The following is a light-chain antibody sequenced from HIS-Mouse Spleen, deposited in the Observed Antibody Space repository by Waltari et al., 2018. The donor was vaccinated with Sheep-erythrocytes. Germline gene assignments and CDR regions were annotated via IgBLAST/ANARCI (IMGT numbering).Light chain of an antibody. CDR1: QSVSSSY. CDR2: GAS. V-gene: IGKV3-20*01. CDR3: QQYGSSLRT. Sequence: EIVLTQSPGTPSLSPGERATLSCRASQSVSSSYLAWYKQKPGQAPRLLIYGASSRATGIPDRFSGSGSGTDFTLTISRLEPEDFAVYYCQQYGSSLRTFGQGTKVEIK. J-gene: IGKJ1*01.